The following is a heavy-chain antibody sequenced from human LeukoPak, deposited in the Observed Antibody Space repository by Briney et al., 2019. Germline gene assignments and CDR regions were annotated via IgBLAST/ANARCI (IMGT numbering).Heavy chain of an antibody. CDR3: AELGITMIGGV. J-gene: IGHJ6*04. D-gene: IGHD3-10*02. CDR2: ISSSGSTI. V-gene: IGHV3-48*04. Sequence: GGSLTLSCAASGFTFSSYGIHWVRQAPGKGLEWVSYISSSGSTIYYADSVKGRFTISRDNAKNSLYLQMNSLRAEDTAVYYCAELGITMIGGVWGKGTTVTISS. CDR1: GFTFSSYG.